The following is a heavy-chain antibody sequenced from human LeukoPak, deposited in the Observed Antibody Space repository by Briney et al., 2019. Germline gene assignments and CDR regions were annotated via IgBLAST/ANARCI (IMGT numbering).Heavy chain of an antibody. Sequence: ASVKVSCKSSGCTFTSYYMHWVRQAPGQGLEWMGIINPSGGSTSYAQKFQGRVTMTRDTSTSTVYMELSSLRPEDTAVYYCASSPKITMVRGVKEVEYWGQGTLVTVSS. V-gene: IGHV1-46*01. J-gene: IGHJ4*02. D-gene: IGHD3-10*01. CDR3: ASSPKITMVRGVKEVEY. CDR2: INPSGGST. CDR1: GCTFTSYY.